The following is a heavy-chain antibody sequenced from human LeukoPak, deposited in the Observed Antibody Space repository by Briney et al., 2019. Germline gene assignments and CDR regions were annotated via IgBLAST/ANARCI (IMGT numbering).Heavy chain of an antibody. CDR2: IIPIFGTA. Sequence: SVKVSCKASGGTFSSYAISWVRQAPGQGLEWMGGIIPIFGTANYAQKFQGRVTITADKSTGTAYMELSSLRSEDTAVYYCASYYDSSGYYYDDYYYYYYMDAWGKGTTVTVSS. V-gene: IGHV1-69*06. CDR3: ASYYDSSGYYYDDYYYYYYMDA. CDR1: GGTFSSYA. D-gene: IGHD3-22*01. J-gene: IGHJ6*03.